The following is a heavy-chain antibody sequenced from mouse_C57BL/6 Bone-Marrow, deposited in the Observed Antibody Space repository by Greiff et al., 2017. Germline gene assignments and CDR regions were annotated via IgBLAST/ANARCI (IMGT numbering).Heavy chain of an antibody. CDR1: GYAFSSSW. D-gene: IGHD1-1*01. CDR2: VCPGDGDT. CDR3: ACEGPYDGSIFDY. Sequence: QVQLQQSGPELVKPGASVKISCKASGYAFSSSWMYWVKQRPGKGLEWIGRVCPGDGDTNYKGKFKGKATLTADKSYSTAYMQLSSLTSEDSAVYFCACEGPYDGSIFDYWGQGTTLTVSA. V-gene: IGHV1-82*01. J-gene: IGHJ2*01.